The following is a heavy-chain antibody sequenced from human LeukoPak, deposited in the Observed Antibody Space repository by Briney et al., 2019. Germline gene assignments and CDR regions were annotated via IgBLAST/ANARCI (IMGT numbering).Heavy chain of an antibody. CDR1: GGSFSGFY. V-gene: IGHV4-34*01. D-gene: IGHD3-3*01. CDR3: ATDDFWSGYNYFDY. J-gene: IGHJ4*02. CDR2: INHSGSA. Sequence: SETLSLTCAVYGGSFSGFYWSWIRQPPGKGLEWIGEINHSGSANYNPSLKSRVTISVDTSKNQFSLKLSSVTAADTAVYYCATDDFWSGYNYFDYWGQGTLVTVSS.